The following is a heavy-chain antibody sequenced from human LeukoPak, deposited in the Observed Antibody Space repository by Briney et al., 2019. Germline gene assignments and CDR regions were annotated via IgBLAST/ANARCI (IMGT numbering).Heavy chain of an antibody. D-gene: IGHD2-15*01. J-gene: IGHJ6*04. Sequence: PGGSLRLSCAASGFTFSDYYMSWIRQAPGEGLEWVSYISSSSSYTNYADSVKGRFTTSRDNAKNSLYLQMNSLRAEDTAVYYCARDGRLGYCSGGSCYGNYYYYYGMDVWGKGTTVTVSS. V-gene: IGHV3-11*06. CDR1: GFTFSDYY. CDR2: ISSSSSYT. CDR3: ARDGRLGYCSGGSCYGNYYYYYGMDV.